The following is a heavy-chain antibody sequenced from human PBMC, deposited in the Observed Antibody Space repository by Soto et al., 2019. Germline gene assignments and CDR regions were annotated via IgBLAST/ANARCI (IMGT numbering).Heavy chain of an antibody. CDR3: AREGQAPYYYYGMDV. V-gene: IGHV1-18*01. Sequence: ASVKVSCKASGGTFSSYAISWVRQAPGQGLEWMGGIIPNSGNTGYAQKFQGRVTMTTDTSTSTAHMELRSLRSDVTAVYYCAREGQAPYYYYGMDVWGQGTAVTVSS. CDR2: IIPNSGNT. J-gene: IGHJ6*02. CDR1: GGTFSSYA.